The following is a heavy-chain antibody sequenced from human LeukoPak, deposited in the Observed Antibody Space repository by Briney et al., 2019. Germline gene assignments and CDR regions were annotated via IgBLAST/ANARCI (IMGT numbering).Heavy chain of an antibody. Sequence: NPSETLSLTCAVYGGSFSGYYWSWIRQPPGKGLEWIGEINHSGSTNYNPSLKSRVTISVDTSKDQFSLKLSSVTAADTAVYYCASQVRLERRYYYYYMDVWDKGTTVTVSS. CDR3: ASQVRLERRYYYYYMDV. CDR1: GGSFSGYY. V-gene: IGHV4-34*01. CDR2: INHSGST. D-gene: IGHD1-1*01. J-gene: IGHJ6*03.